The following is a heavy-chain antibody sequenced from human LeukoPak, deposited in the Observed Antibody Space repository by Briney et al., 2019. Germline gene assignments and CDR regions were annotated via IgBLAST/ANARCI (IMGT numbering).Heavy chain of an antibody. D-gene: IGHD1-7*01. Sequence: ASVKVSCKASGYTFTSYNMHWVRQAPGQGLEWMGIINPSGGSTNYAQKFQGRVTITRDTSTSTVYMELSSLRSEDTAVYYCARGDWNYVSGGYSLDHWGQGTLVIVSS. V-gene: IGHV1-46*01. CDR1: GYTFTSYN. CDR3: ARGDWNYVSGGYSLDH. CDR2: INPSGGST. J-gene: IGHJ4*02.